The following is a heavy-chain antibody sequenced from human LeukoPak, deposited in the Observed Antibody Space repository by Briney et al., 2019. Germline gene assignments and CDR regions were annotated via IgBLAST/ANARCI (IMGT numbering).Heavy chain of an antibody. CDR1: GFTFSSYW. CDR3: ARGDYDFWSGYFFSPDY. CDR2: INSDGSGT. D-gene: IGHD3-3*01. J-gene: IGHJ4*02. Sequence: GGSLRLSCAASGFTFSSYWMHWVGQAPGKGLVWVSRINSDGSGTSYADSVKGRFTISRDNAKNTLYLQMNSLRAEDTAVYYCARGDYDFWSGYFFSPDYWGQGTLVTVSS. V-gene: IGHV3-74*01.